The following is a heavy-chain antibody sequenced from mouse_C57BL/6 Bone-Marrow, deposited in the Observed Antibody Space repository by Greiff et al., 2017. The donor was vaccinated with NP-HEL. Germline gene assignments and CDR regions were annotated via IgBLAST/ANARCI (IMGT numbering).Heavy chain of an antibody. CDR1: GYTFTDYN. J-gene: IGHJ3*01. CDR2: INPNNGGT. V-gene: IGHV1-22*01. D-gene: IGHD2-4*01. CDR3: ARDYDYDGFFAY. Sequence: EVQLQQSGPELVKPGASVKMSCKASGYTFTDYNMHWVKQSHGKSLEWIGYINPNNGGTSYNQKFKGKATLTVNKSSSTAYMELRSLTSEDSAVYYCARDYDYDGFFAYWGQGTLVTVSA.